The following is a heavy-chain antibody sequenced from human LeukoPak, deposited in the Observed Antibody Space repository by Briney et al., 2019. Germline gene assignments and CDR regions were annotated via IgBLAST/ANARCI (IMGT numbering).Heavy chain of an antibody. V-gene: IGHV3-21*01. Sequence: GGSLRLSCAASGFTFSSYSMNWVRQAPGKGLEWVSSISSSSSYIYYADSVKGRFTISRDNAKNSLYLQMNSLRAEDTAVYYCARVPRGYSDYDYYFDYWGQGTLVTVSS. CDR2: ISSSSSYI. CDR3: ARVPRGYSDYDYYFDY. J-gene: IGHJ4*02. D-gene: IGHD5-12*01. CDR1: GFTFSSYS.